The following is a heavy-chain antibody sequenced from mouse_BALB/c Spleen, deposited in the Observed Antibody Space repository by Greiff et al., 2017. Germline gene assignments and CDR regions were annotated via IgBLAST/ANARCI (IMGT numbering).Heavy chain of an antibody. V-gene: IGHV1-82*01. CDR1: GYAFSSSW. CDR3: ARKDGSSYDFDY. D-gene: IGHD1-1*01. J-gene: IGHJ2*01. CDR2: IYPGDGDT. Sequence: QVQLQQSGPELVKPGASVKISCKASGYAFSSSWMNWVKQRPGQGLEWIGRIYPGDGDTNYNGKFKGKATLTADKSSSTAYMQLSSLTSVDSAVYFCARKDGSSYDFDYWGQGTTLTVSS.